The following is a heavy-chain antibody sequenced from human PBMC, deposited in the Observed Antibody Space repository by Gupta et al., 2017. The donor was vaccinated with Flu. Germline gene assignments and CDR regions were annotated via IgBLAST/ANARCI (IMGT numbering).Heavy chain of an antibody. Sequence: ELQLLESGGGLVQPGGSLRLSCAASGFTFSSYPMAWVRQAPGKGLEWASTINSNGGRTNYADSVKGRFNTYRDNSKNTLDRQMNSLRADDTAVYYCARDVKPDWGQGTLVTVSS. CDR1: GFTFSSYP. CDR2: INSNGGRT. CDR3: ARDVKPD. V-gene: IGHV3-23*01. J-gene: IGHJ4*02.